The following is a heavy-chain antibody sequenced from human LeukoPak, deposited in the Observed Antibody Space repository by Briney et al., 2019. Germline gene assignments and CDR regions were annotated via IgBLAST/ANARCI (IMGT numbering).Heavy chain of an antibody. CDR3: ARGYSGYYYYMDV. CDR2: INPSGGST. J-gene: IGHJ6*03. D-gene: IGHD5-12*01. V-gene: IGHV1-46*01. Sequence: ASVKVSCKASGYTFISYYIHWVRQAPGQGLEWMGIINPSGGSTSYAQKFQGRVSMTRDTSTSTVYMELSSLRSEDTAVYYCARGYSGYYYYMDVWGKETTVTVSS. CDR1: GYTFISYY.